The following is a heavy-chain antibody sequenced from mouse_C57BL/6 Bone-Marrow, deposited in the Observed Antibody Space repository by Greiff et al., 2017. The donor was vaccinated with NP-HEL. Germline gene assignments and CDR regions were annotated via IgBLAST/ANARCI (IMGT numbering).Heavy chain of an antibody. J-gene: IGHJ4*01. Sequence: EVKLMESEGGLVQPGSSMKLSCTASGFTFSDYYMAWVRQVPEKGLEWVANINYDGSSTYYLDSLKSRFIISRDNAKNILYLQMSSLKSEDTATYYCARDQLGRRAMDYWGQGTSVTVSS. D-gene: IGHD4-1*02. V-gene: IGHV5-16*01. CDR1: GFTFSDYY. CDR3: ARDQLGRRAMDY. CDR2: INYDGSST.